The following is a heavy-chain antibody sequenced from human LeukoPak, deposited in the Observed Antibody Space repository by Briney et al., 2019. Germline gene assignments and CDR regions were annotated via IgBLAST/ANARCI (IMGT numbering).Heavy chain of an antibody. Sequence: GGSLRLSCAASGFTVSSNYMSWVRQAPGKGLEWVSVIYSGGSTYYADSVKGRFTISRDNSKNTLYLQMNSLRAEDTAVYYCARHYYDSRASAFDIWGQGTLVTVSS. CDR1: GFTVSSNY. CDR2: IYSGGST. CDR3: ARHYYDSRASAFDI. D-gene: IGHD3-22*01. J-gene: IGHJ4*02. V-gene: IGHV3-66*04.